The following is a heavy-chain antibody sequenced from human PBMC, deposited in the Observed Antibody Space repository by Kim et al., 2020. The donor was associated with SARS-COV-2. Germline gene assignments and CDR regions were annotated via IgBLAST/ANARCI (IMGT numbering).Heavy chain of an antibody. CDR2: ISWNSGSI. CDR1: GFTFDDYA. Sequence: GGSLRLSCAASGFTFDDYAMHWVRQAPGKGLEWVSGISWNSGSIGYADSVKGRFTISRDNAKNSLYLQMNSLRAEDTALYYCAKDVGYYYDSSEFFAFDIWGQGTMVTVSS. D-gene: IGHD3-22*01. V-gene: IGHV3-9*01. J-gene: IGHJ3*02. CDR3: AKDVGYYYDSSEFFAFDI.